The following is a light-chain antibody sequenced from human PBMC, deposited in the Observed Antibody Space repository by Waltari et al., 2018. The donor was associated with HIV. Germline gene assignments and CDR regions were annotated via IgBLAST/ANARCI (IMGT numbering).Light chain of an antibody. CDR3: QQYSTWPLYT. J-gene: IGKJ2*01. Sequence: EVMLTHPPATLSVSPGETVTLSCRASQSVGASLTWYQHRPGQSPRRLVYGAYTTAPGVPARFRGRGFGTDFTLTISNLQSGDFAVYFCQQYSTWPLYTFGQGTKLEI. CDR2: GAY. CDR1: QSVGAS. V-gene: IGKV3-15*01.